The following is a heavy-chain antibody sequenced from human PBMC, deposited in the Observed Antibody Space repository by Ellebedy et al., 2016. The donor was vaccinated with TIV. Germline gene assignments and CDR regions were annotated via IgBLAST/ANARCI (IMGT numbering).Heavy chain of an antibody. D-gene: IGHD3-22*01. Sequence: ASVKVSCKASGGTFSRSVISWVRQAPGQGLEWMGGSIVMIGTANYAPKFQGRVTISADESWSTAYMELSSLRSDDTAVYYCARDLWNHHSSGDGDWFDPWGQGTLVTVSS. J-gene: IGHJ5*02. CDR2: SIVMIGTA. V-gene: IGHV1-69*13. CDR3: ARDLWNHHSSGDGDWFDP. CDR1: GGTFSRSV.